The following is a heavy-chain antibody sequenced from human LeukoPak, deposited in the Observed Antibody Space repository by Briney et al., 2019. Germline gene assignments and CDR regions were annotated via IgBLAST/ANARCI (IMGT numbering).Heavy chain of an antibody. CDR1: GFTFSDYY. D-gene: IGHD2-21*01. J-gene: IGHJ3*02. V-gene: IGHV3-11*04. Sequence: GGSLRLSCAASGFTFSDYYMSWIRQAPGKGLEWVSYISSSGSTIYYADSVKGRFTISRDNAKNTLYLQMNSLRAEDTAVYYCASFLWWGAFDIWGQGTMVTVSS. CDR3: ASFLWWGAFDI. CDR2: ISSSGSTI.